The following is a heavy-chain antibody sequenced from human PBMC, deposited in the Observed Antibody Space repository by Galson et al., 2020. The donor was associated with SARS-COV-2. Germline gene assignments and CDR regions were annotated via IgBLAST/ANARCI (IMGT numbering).Heavy chain of an antibody. V-gene: IGHV4-4*07. J-gene: IGHJ3*01. Sequence: SETLSLTCTVSGGSITNYYWTWFRQPAGKGLEWIGRIYSSGTTDYNPSLKSRITMSIDTSKNQFSLKLSSVTAADTAMYYCARDSLAAARTAFDVWGQGTMVTVSS. CDR1: GGSITNYY. CDR2: IYSSGTT. CDR3: ARDSLAAARTAFDV. D-gene: IGHD6-13*01.